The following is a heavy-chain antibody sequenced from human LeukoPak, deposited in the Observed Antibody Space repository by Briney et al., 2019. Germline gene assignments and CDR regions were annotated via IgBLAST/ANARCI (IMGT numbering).Heavy chain of an antibody. J-gene: IGHJ4*02. CDR3: AKGFTVFGVLTPNVDY. CDR1: GFTFSSYG. V-gene: IGHV3-30*02. Sequence: GGSLRLSCAASGFTFSSYGMHWVRQAPGKGLEWVAFIRYDGSNKYYADSVKGRFTISRDNSKNPLYLQMNSLRVEDTAVYYCAKGFTVFGVLTPNVDYWGQGTRVTVSS. D-gene: IGHD3-3*01. CDR2: IRYDGSNK.